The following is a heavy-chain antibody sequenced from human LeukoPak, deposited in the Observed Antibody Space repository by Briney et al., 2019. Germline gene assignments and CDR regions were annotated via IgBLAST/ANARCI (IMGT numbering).Heavy chain of an antibody. CDR1: GGSFSGYY. J-gene: IGHJ4*02. CDR2: INHSGST. V-gene: IGHV4-34*01. D-gene: IGHD1-20*01. Sequence: SETLSLTCAVYGGSFSGYYWSWIRQPPGKGLEWIGEINHSGSTNYNPSLKSRVTISVDTSKNQFSLKLSSATAADTAVYYCARLLTGTNDYWGQGTLVTVSS. CDR3: ARLLTGTNDY.